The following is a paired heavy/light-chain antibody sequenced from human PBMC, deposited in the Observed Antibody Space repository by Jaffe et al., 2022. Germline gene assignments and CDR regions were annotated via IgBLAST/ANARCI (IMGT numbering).Heavy chain of an antibody. V-gene: IGHV1-69-2*01. CDR1: GYTFTDYY. CDR3: ATDSRIAAAGRKPPFDY. CDR2: VDPEDGET. D-gene: IGHD6-13*01. Sequence: EVQLVQSGAEVKKPGATVKISCKVSGYTFTDYYMHWVQQAPGKGLEWMGLVDPEDGETIYAEKFQGRVTITADTSTDTAYMELSSLRSEDTAVYYCATDSRIAAAGRKPPFDYWGQGTLVTVSS. J-gene: IGHJ4*02.
Light chain of an antibody. CDR1: SSDVGGYNY. CDR3: CSYAGSYTFERV. Sequence: QSALTQPRSVSGSPGQSVTISCTGTSSDVGGYNYVSWYQQHPGKAPKLMIYDVSKRPSGVPDRFSGSKSGNTASLTISGLQAEDEADYYCCSYAGSYTFERVFGTGTKVTVL. CDR2: DVS. V-gene: IGLV2-11*01. J-gene: IGLJ1*01.